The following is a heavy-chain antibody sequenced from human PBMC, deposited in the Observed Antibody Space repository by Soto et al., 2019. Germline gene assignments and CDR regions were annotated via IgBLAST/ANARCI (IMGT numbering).Heavy chain of an antibody. J-gene: IGHJ6*02. D-gene: IGHD4-4*01. V-gene: IGHV4-31*03. Sequence: SETLSLTCTVSGGSISSGGYYWSWIRQHPGKGLEWIGYIYYSGSTYYNPSLKSRVTISVDTSKNQFSLKLSSVTAADTAVYYCASFRNYLLDYYYYGMDVWGQGTTVTAP. CDR1: GGSISSGGYY. CDR2: IYYSGST. CDR3: ASFRNYLLDYYYYGMDV.